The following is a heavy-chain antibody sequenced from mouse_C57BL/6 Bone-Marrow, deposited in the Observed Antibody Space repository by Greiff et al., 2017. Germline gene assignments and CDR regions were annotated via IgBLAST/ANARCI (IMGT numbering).Heavy chain of an antibody. J-gene: IGHJ1*03. CDR3: VPGGLTWYFDV. CDR2: IYPGDGDT. CDR1: GYAFSSSW. V-gene: IGHV1-82*01. Sequence: VQLQQSGPELVKPGASVKISCKASGYAFSSSWMNWVKQRPGKGLEWIGRIYPGDGDTNYNGKFKGKATLTADKSSSTAYMQLSSLTSEDSAVYFCVPGGLTWYFDVWGTGTTVTVSS. D-gene: IGHD2-2*01.